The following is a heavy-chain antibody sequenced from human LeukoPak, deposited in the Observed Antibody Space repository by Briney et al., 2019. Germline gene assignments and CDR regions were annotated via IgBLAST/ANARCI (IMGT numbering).Heavy chain of an antibody. V-gene: IGHV4-30-4*08. CDR1: GASISSGDYD. CDR3: ARGRNYDILDY. CDR2: IYYSGST. J-gene: IGHJ4*02. D-gene: IGHD3-9*01. Sequence: PSQTLSLTCTVSGASISSGDYDWSWIRQPPGKGLEWIGYIYYSGSTSYNPSLKSRVTISVDTSKNQFSLNLSSVTAADTAVYYCARGRNYDILDYWGQGTLVTVSS.